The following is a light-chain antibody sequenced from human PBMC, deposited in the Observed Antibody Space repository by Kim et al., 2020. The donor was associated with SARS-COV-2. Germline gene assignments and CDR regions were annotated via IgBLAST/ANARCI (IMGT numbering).Light chain of an antibody. CDR1: QTVTSRY. Sequence: EIVLTQSPATLSVSPGERVTLSCRASQTVTSRYLAWYQQKPGQAPKLLIFGASDRATGIPARFSGSGSGTDFTLTISRLEPEDFAVYYCQHETFGQGTKVDI. CDR2: GAS. CDR3: QHET. V-gene: IGKV3-20*02. J-gene: IGKJ1*01.